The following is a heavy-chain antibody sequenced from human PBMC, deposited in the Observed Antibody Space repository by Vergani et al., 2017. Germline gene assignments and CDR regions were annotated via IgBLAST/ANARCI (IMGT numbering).Heavy chain of an antibody. CDR3: ARGSCTVTTFDY. J-gene: IGHJ4*02. V-gene: IGHV4-59*01. CDR1: GGSISSYY. Sequence: QVQLQESGPGLVKPSETLSLTRTVSGGSISSYYWSWIRQPPGKGLEWIGYIYYSGSTNYNPSLKSRVTISVDTSKNQFSLKLSSVTAADTAVYYCARGSCTVTTFDYWGQGTLVTVSS. CDR2: IYYSGST. D-gene: IGHD4-17*01.